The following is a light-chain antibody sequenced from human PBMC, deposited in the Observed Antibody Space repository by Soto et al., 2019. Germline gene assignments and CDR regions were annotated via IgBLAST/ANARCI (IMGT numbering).Light chain of an antibody. Sequence: EIALTQSPATLSLSPGERATLSCRASPSVPNYVAWHQQKPGQAPRLLIYGAFNRATGIPARFSGSGSGADFTLTISSLEPEDFAIYYCQQRNTWPPVTFGQGTRLEIK. CDR1: PSVPNY. V-gene: IGKV3-11*01. CDR3: QQRNTWPPVT. J-gene: IGKJ5*01. CDR2: GAF.